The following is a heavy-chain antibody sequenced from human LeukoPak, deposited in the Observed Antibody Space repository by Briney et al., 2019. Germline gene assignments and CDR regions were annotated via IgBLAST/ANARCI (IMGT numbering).Heavy chain of an antibody. Sequence: GGSLRLSCAASGFTFSSYSMNWVRQAPGKGLEWVSSISSSSSYIYYADSVKGRFTISRDNAKNSLYLQMNSLRAEDTAVYYCARELTYYYGSGSYFDYWGQGTLVTVSS. CDR2: ISSSSSYI. D-gene: IGHD3-10*01. J-gene: IGHJ4*02. CDR3: ARELTYYYGSGSYFDY. V-gene: IGHV3-21*01. CDR1: GFTFSSYS.